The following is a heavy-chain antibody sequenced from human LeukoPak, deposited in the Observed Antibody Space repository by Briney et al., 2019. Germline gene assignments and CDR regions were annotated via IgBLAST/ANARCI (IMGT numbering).Heavy chain of an antibody. CDR3: AKQPYNYYYLDV. D-gene: IGHD2-21*01. Sequence: PGGSLRLSCAISGLTFHDYAMTWVRQAPGKGLGWVSTIVGDSIKTYYADSVEGRFTISRDNSNYMLFLHMNNLRAEDTAIYYCAKQPYNYYYLDVWGKGTTVTVSS. V-gene: IGHV3-23*01. CDR1: GLTFHDYA. CDR2: IVGDSIKT. J-gene: IGHJ6*03.